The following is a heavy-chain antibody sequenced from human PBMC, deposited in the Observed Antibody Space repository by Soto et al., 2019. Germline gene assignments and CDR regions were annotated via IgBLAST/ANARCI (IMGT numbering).Heavy chain of an antibody. CDR1: GGSISSYY. CDR3: ARDIACSGGNCYSFGWFDP. CDR2: IYYSGST. D-gene: IGHD2-21*02. J-gene: IGHJ5*02. V-gene: IGHV4-59*01. Sequence: PSETLSLTCTVSGGSISSYYWSWIRQPPGKGLEWIGYIYYSGSTNYNPSLKSRVTISVDTSKNQFSLKLSSVTAADTAVYYCARDIACSGGNCYSFGWFDPWGQGTLVTVSS.